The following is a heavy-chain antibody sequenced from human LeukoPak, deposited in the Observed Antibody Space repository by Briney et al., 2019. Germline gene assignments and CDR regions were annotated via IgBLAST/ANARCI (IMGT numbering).Heavy chain of an antibody. CDR2: IYYSGST. V-gene: IGHV4-59*01. CDR1: GGSISSYY. CDR3: ARGPSVGPFDY. J-gene: IGHJ4*02. D-gene: IGHD2-15*01. Sequence: PSETLSLTCTVSGGSISSYYWSWIRQPPGKGLEWIGYIYYSGSTNYNPSLKSRVTISVDTSKNQFSLKLSSVTAADTAVYYCARGPSVGPFDYWGQGTLVTVSS.